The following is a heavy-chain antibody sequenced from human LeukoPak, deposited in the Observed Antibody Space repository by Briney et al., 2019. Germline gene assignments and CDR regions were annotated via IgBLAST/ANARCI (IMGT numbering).Heavy chain of an antibody. Sequence: SETLSLTCTVSGGSISSSSYYWGWIRQPPGKGLEWIGEINHSGSTNYNPSLKSRVTISVDTSKNQFSLKLSSVTAADTAVYYCARGLRGYSYGKIFDYWGQGTLVTVSS. CDR1: GGSISSSSYY. CDR3: ARGLRGYSYGKIFDY. D-gene: IGHD5-18*01. CDR2: INHSGST. J-gene: IGHJ4*02. V-gene: IGHV4-39*07.